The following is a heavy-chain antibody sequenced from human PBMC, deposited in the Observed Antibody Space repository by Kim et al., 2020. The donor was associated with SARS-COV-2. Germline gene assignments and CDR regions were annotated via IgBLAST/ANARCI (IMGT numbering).Heavy chain of an antibody. J-gene: IGHJ3*01. CDR2: LKQDESER. V-gene: IGHV3-7*01. Sequence: GGSLRLSCVGSGFNFGRYWMSWVRQAPGKGLEWVANLKQDESERYYVDSVKGRFTIFRDNAMNSLYLQMNSLRVEDTAVYFCARDFEEVRYFDLPAF. D-gene: IGHD3-9*01. CDR3: ARDFEEVRYFDLPAF. CDR1: GFNFGRYW.